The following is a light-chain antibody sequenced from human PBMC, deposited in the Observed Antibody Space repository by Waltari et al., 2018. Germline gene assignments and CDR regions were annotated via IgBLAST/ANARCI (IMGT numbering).Light chain of an antibody. CDR1: QDISNY. CDR3: QQFDNLVYT. J-gene: IGKJ2*01. CDR2: GAS. Sequence: DIQMTQSPSSLSASVGDRFTITCQASQDISNYLNWYQQKPGKAPKRLIYGASNLETGVPSRFSGSGSGTDFSFTISSLQPEDIATYYCQQFDNLVYTFGQGTKLEIK. V-gene: IGKV1-33*01.